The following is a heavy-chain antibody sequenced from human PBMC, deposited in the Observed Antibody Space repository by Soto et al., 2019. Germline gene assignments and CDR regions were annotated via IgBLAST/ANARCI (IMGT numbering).Heavy chain of an antibody. V-gene: IGHV2-5*02. J-gene: IGHJ6*02. CDR2: IYWDNDE. CDR1: GFSLSTSGVG. Sequence: QITLKESGPTLVKPTQTLTLTCTFSGFSLSTSGVGVGWIRQPPGKALEWLALIYWDNDERYSPSLKSRVTIXKXXSKNDVVLTMTNMDPVDTGTYYCAHKAGRGAATDVWGQGTAVTVSS. CDR3: AHKAGRGAATDV. D-gene: IGHD2-15*01.